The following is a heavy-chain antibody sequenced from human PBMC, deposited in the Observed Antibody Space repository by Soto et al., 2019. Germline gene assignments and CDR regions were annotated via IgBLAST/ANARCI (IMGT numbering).Heavy chain of an antibody. J-gene: IGHJ4*02. D-gene: IGHD2-2*01. CDR2: INHSGST. Sequence: SETLSLTCAVYGGSFIGYYWSWILQPPGKGLEWIGEINHSGSTNYNPSLKSRVTISVDTSKNQFSLKLSSVTAADTAVYYCARTRGYCSSTSGSRHKPTFDYWGQGTLVTVSS. CDR3: ARTRGYCSSTSGSRHKPTFDY. V-gene: IGHV4-34*01. CDR1: GGSFIGYY.